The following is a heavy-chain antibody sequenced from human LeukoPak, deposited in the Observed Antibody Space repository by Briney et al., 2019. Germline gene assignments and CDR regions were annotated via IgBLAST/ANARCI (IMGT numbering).Heavy chain of an antibody. J-gene: IGHJ6*02. Sequence: PSETLSLTCTVSGGSVNSYYWSWIRQPAGKGLEWIGHIYASGSNDYNPSLKSRVTMSLDMAKNQFSLKLSSVTAADTAVYYCARLVGVRLPAVVWGQGTTVTVSS. CDR3: ARLVGVRLPAVV. CDR1: GGSVNSYY. D-gene: IGHD1-26*01. CDR2: IYASGSN. V-gene: IGHV4-4*07.